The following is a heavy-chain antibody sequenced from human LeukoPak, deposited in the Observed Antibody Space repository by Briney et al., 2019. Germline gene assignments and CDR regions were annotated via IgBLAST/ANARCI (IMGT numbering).Heavy chain of an antibody. V-gene: IGHV3-30*04. CDR1: GFTFSSYA. D-gene: IGHD5-18*01. CDR3: ARGGYSYGGYYYYGMDV. Sequence: GRSLRLSCAASGFTFSSYAMHWVRQAPGKGLEWVAVISYDGSNKYYADSVKGRFTISRDNSKNTLYLQMNSLRAEDTAVYYCARGGYSYGGYYYYGMDVWGQGTTVTVSS. J-gene: IGHJ6*02. CDR2: ISYDGSNK.